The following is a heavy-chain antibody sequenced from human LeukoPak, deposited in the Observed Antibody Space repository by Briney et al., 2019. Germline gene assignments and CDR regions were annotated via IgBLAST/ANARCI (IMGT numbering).Heavy chain of an antibody. D-gene: IGHD3-22*01. CDR3: ARVRGYYYDSSGPDAFDI. J-gene: IGHJ3*02. Sequence: GGSLRLSCAASGFTFSSYSMNWVRQAPGKGLEWVSYISSSSSTIYYADSVKGRFTISRDNAKNSLYLQMNSLRAEDTAVYYCARVRGYYYDSSGPDAFDIWGQGTMVTVSS. CDR2: ISSSSSTI. CDR1: GFTFSSYS. V-gene: IGHV3-48*04.